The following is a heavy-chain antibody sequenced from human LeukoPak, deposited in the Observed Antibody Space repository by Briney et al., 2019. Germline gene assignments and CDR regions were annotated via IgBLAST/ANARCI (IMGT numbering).Heavy chain of an antibody. CDR2: IRSSSSYV. J-gene: IGHJ4*02. Sequence: GGSLRLSCAASGFTFSSYSMNWVRQAPGKGLEWVPSIRSSSSYVYTVESVKGRFTSSRDNAKNSLYLQMNSLSAEDTAVYYCARDFWFRLGAGESYFDYWGQGTLVTVSS. V-gene: IGHV3-21*01. D-gene: IGHD3-10*01. CDR1: GFTFSSYS. CDR3: ARDFWFRLGAGESYFDY.